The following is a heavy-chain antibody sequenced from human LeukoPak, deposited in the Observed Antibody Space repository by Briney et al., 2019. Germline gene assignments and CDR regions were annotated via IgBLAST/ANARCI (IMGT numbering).Heavy chain of an antibody. V-gene: IGHV3-7*01. CDR1: GFTFSSYW. D-gene: IGHD3-22*01. CDR2: IKQDGSEK. J-gene: IGHJ4*02. CDR3: ARDRGITMRGTGDY. Sequence: GGSLRLSCAASGFTFSSYWMSWVRQAPGKGLEWVANIKQDGSEKYYVDSVKGRFTISRDNAKNSLYLQMNSLRAEDTAVYYCARDRGITMRGTGDYWGQGTLVTVSS.